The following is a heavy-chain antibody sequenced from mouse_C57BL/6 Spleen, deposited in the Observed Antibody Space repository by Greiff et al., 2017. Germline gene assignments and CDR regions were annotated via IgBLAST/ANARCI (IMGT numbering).Heavy chain of an antibody. D-gene: IGHD2-4*01. CDR2: IDPSDSYT. CDR3: ARRRADDYDEGYAMDY. V-gene: IGHV1-59*01. CDR1: GYTFTSYW. Sequence: VQLQQPGAELVRPGTSVKLSCKASGYTFTSYWMHWVKQRPGQGLEWIGVIDPSDSYTNYNQKFKGKATLTVDTSSSTAYMQLSSLTSEDSAVYYCARRRADDYDEGYAMDYWGQGTSVTVSS. J-gene: IGHJ4*01.